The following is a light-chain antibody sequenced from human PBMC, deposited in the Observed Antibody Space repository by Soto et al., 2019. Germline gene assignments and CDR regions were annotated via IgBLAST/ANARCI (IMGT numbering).Light chain of an antibody. Sequence: DMQSIQSPTCVSAAVGGSVKKNCRTSQSISSYLNWYQQKPGKAPKLLIYAASSLQSGVPSRFSGSGSGTDFTLTISSLQPEDFATYYCLADYTYPWTFGQGTKVDIK. J-gene: IGKJ1*01. V-gene: IGKV1-39*02. CDR2: AAS. CDR1: QSISSY. CDR3: LADYTYPWT.